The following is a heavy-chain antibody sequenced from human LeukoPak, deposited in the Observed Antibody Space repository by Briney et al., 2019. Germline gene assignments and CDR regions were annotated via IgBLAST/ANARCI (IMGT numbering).Heavy chain of an antibody. V-gene: IGHV3-15*01. CDR2: IKSKTDGGTT. Sequence: GGSLRLSCAASGFTFSNAWMSWVRQAPGKGLEWVGRIKSKTDGGTTDYAAPVKGRFTISRDDSKNTLYLQMNSLKTEDTAVYYCTTGGGGDSVLDDAFDIWGQGTMVTVSS. D-gene: IGHD2-21*02. CDR3: TTGGGGDSVLDDAFDI. CDR1: GFTFSNAW. J-gene: IGHJ3*02.